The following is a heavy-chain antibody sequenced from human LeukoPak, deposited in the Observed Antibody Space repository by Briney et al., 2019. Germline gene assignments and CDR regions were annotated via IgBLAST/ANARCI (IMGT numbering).Heavy chain of an antibody. CDR3: ASDRVVGATDAFDI. CDR1: GGSISSGGYY. Sequence: SQTLSLTCTVSGGSISSGGYYWSWIRQHSGRGLEWIGYIYDSGSTYYNPSLKSRVTISVDRSKNHFSLKLSSVTAADTAVYYCASDRVVGATDAFDIWGQGPMITVSS. J-gene: IGHJ3*02. D-gene: IGHD1-26*01. V-gene: IGHV4-31*03. CDR2: IYDSGST.